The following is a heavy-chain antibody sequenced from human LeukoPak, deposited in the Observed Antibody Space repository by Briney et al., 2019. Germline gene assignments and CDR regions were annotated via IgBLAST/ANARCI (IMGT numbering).Heavy chain of an antibody. J-gene: IGHJ6*01. CDR3: EKGVAASCYSEGFGYYYYHGMDV. D-gene: IGHD2-2*01. CDR2: ISDGGSNK. V-gene: IGHV3-30*18. Sequence: GGSMRLSCAAAGFTFSSYGMHWVRQAPGKGLEWVAVISDGGSNKYYADSVKGRFTISRDNSKNTLYLQMNSLRAEDTAVYYCEKGVAASCYSEGFGYYYYHGMDVWGKGRTVTASS. CDR1: GFTFSSYG.